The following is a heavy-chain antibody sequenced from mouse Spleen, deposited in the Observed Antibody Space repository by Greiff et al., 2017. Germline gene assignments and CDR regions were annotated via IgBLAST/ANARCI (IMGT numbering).Heavy chain of an antibody. CDR1: GFSLTSYG. J-gene: IGHJ1*01. V-gene: IGHV2-6-1*01. CDR3: ARHPYYYGSSYWYFDV. CDR2: IWSDGST. Sequence: QVQLKETGPGLVAPSQSLSITCTVSGFSLTSYGVHWVRQPPGKGLEWLVVIWSDGSTNYNSALKSRLSISKDNSKSQVFLKMNSLQTDDTAMYYCARHPYYYGSSYWYFDVWGAGTTVTVSS. D-gene: IGHD1-1*01.